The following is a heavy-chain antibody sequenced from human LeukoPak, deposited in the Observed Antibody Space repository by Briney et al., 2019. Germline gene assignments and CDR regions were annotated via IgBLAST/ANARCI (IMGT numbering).Heavy chain of an antibody. V-gene: IGHV1-46*01. D-gene: IGHD3-3*01. CDR3: ARQARYDFWSGYFYTDYYFDY. J-gene: IGHJ4*02. CDR2: IYPSGGST. Sequence: ASVKVSCKASGYTFTTYYIHWVRQAPGQGLEWMGIIYPSGGSTSYAQNFQGRVTVTRDMSTSTVYMELSSLRSEDTAVYYCARQARYDFWSGYFYTDYYFDYWGQGTLVTVSS. CDR1: GYTFTTYY.